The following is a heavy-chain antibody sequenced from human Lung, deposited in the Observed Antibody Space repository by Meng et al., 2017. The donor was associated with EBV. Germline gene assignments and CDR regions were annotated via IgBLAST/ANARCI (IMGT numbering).Heavy chain of an antibody. CDR3: ARVEVGITSGDY. Sequence: QAQLVQSGGEVKKPGXSVKGSCKASGYTFTNYGITWVRQAPGQGLEWMGWINAYNGDTNYAQTLQGRVTMTTDTSTSTAYMELRSLRSDDTAVYYCARVEVGITSGDYWGQGTLVTVSS. CDR1: GYTFTNYG. J-gene: IGHJ4*02. D-gene: IGHD1-26*01. V-gene: IGHV1-18*01. CDR2: INAYNGDT.